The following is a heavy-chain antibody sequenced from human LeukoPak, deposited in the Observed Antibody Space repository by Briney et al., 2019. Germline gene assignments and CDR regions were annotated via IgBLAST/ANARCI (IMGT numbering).Heavy chain of an antibody. CDR1: GYTFTSYG. Sequence: ASVKVSCKASGYTFTSYGISWVRQAPGQGLEWMGWISTYDGNTHYAQKLQGRVTMTTDTSTSTAYMELRSLRSDDTAVYYCARSSLAVAGSVFDYWGQGTLVTVSS. D-gene: IGHD6-19*01. J-gene: IGHJ4*02. CDR2: ISTYDGNT. V-gene: IGHV1-18*01. CDR3: ARSSLAVAGSVFDY.